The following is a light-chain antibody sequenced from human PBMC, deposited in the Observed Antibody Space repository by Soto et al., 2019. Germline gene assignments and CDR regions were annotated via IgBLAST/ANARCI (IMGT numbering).Light chain of an antibody. J-gene: IGKJ1*01. CDR1: QSISSY. V-gene: IGKV1-5*03. CDR3: QHYNSYSEA. Sequence: DIQMTQSPASRSASVGDRVTITCRASQSISSYLNWYQQKPGKAPKLLIYKASTLKSGVPSRFSGSGSGTEFTLTISSLQPDDFATYYCQHYNSYSEALGQGTKVDIK. CDR2: KAS.